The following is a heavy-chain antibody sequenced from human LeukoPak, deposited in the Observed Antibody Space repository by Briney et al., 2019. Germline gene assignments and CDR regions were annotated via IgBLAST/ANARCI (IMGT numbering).Heavy chain of an antibody. V-gene: IGHV1-2*03. CDR3: ATLEIESDY. Sequence: LGASVKVSCKASGYTFTGYYMHWVRQAPGQGLEWMGWINPNSGGTNYAQKFQGRVTMTEDTSTDTAYMELSSLRSEDTAVYYCATLEIESDYWGQGTLVTVSS. D-gene: IGHD2-21*01. CDR2: INPNSGGT. J-gene: IGHJ4*02. CDR1: GYTFTGYY.